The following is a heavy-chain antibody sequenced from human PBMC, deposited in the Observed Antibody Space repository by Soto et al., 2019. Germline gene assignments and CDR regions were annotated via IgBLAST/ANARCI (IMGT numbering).Heavy chain of an antibody. CDR3: ARERVAGIYYFYY. D-gene: IGHD6-19*01. CDR1: GYTFTGYY. CDR2: INPNSGGT. Sequence: AASVKVSCKASGYTFTGYYMHWVRQAPGQGLEWMGWINPNSGGTNYAQKFQGWVTMTRDTSISTAYMELSRLRSDDTAVYYRARERVAGIYYFYYWGQGTLVTVSS. J-gene: IGHJ4*02. V-gene: IGHV1-2*04.